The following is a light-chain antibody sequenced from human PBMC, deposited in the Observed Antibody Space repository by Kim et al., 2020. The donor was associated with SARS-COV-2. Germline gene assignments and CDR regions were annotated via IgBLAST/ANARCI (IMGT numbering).Light chain of an antibody. J-gene: IGLJ3*02. Sequence: RHTATLTCTRNNNNVGNQGAAWLQQHQGHPPKLLSYRNNNRPSGISERFSASRSGDTASLTITGLQPEDETDYYCSAWDSSLSAWVFGGGTQLTVL. V-gene: IGLV10-54*04. CDR3: SAWDSSLSAWV. CDR1: NNNVGNQG. CDR2: RNN.